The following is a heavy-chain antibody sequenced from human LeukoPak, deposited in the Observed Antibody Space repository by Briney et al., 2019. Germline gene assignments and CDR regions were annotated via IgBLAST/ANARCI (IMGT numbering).Heavy chain of an antibody. V-gene: IGHV5-51*01. CDR3: ARGGYCSGGSCYSYYYYGMDV. CDR1: GYSFTSYW. D-gene: IGHD2-15*01. J-gene: IGHJ6*02. CDR2: IYPGDSDT. Sequence: GESLKISCKGSGYSFTSYWIGWVRQMPGKGLEWIGIIYPGDSDTRYSPSFQGQVTISADKSISTAYLQWSSLKASDTAMYYCARGGYCSGGSCYSYYYYGMDVWGQGTTVTVSS.